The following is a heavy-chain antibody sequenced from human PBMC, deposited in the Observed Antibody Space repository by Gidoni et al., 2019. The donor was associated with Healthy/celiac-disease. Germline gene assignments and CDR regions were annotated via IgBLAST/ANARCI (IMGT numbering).Heavy chain of an antibody. D-gene: IGHD2-2*02. V-gene: IGHV3-30*18. CDR1: GFTFSSYG. Sequence: CPVSGFTFSSYGMHWVRQAPGKGLEWVAVISYDGSNKYYADSVKGRFTISRDNSKNTLYLQMNSLRAEDTAVYYCAKVKKVPAAIESAYYYYMDVWGKGTTVTVSS. CDR3: AKVKKVPAAIESAYYYYMDV. J-gene: IGHJ6*03. CDR2: ISYDGSNK.